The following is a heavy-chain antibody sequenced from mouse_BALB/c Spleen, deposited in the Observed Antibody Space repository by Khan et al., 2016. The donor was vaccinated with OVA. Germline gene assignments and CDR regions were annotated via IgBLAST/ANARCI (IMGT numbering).Heavy chain of an antibody. CDR3: ARRGYDYGRGALFAY. V-gene: IGHV2-2*02. Sequence: QVQLQQPGPGLVQPSQSLSITCTVSGFSLTNYSVHWVRQSPGKGLEWLGVIWSAGSTDYNAAFISRLTIRKDNSRSQVVFKMNSLQPNDTAIYYCARRGYDYGRGALFAYWGQGTLVTVSA. J-gene: IGHJ3*01. CDR1: GFSLTNYS. D-gene: IGHD2-4*01. CDR2: IWSAGST.